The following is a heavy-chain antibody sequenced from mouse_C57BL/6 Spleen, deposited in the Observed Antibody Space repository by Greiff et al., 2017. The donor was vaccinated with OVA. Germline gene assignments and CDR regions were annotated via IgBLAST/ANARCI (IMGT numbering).Heavy chain of an antibody. J-gene: IGHJ2*01. CDR3: VRQIGYFYY. V-gene: IGHV10-1*01. D-gene: IGHD3-1*01. Sequence: EVMLVESGGGLVQPKGSLKLSCAASGFSFNTYAMNWVRQAPGKGLEWVARIRSKSNNYATYYADSVKDRFTISRDDSESMLYLQMNNLKTEDTAMYYCVRQIGYFYYWGQGTTLTVSS. CDR2: IRSKSNNYAT. CDR1: GFSFNTYA.